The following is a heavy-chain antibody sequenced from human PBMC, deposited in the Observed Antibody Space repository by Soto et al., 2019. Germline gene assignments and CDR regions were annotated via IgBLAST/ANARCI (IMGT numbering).Heavy chain of an antibody. V-gene: IGHV3-23*01. CDR1: GFTFSRYW. J-gene: IGHJ4*02. D-gene: IGHD1-7*01. Sequence: PGGSLRLSCAGSGFTFSRYWMHWVRQVPGEGLEWVSAISANGQGIYYADSVKGRFIISRDSSKNTVFLHMDSLTAGDTAVYYCAKDRNYPRDQFHNWGQGTLVTVSS. CDR2: ISANGQGI. CDR3: AKDRNYPRDQFHN.